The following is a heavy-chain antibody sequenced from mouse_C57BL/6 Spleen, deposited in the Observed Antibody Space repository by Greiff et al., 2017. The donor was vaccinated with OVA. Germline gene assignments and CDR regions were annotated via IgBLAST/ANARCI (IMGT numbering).Heavy chain of an antibody. V-gene: IGHV5-17*01. Sequence: EVQGVESGGGLVKPGGSLKLSCAASGFTFSDYGMHWVRQAPEKGLEWVAYISSGSSTIYYAVTVKGRLTISRKNDKNTLFLQMTSLRSEDTAMYYCARTAQVSPDYWGQGTTLTVSS. CDR1: GFTFSDYG. D-gene: IGHD3-2*02. CDR2: ISSGSSTI. J-gene: IGHJ2*01. CDR3: ARTAQVSPDY.